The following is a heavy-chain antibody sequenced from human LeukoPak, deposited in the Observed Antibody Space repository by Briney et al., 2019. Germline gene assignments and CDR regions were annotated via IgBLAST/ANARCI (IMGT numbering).Heavy chain of an antibody. Sequence: GGSLRLSCAASGFTFSSYWMSWVRQAPGKGLEWVANIKQDGSEKSYVDSVKGRFTISRDNAKNSLYLQMNSLRAEDTAVYYCARVSGWPINWFDPWGQGTLVTVSS. J-gene: IGHJ5*02. D-gene: IGHD3-10*01. CDR3: ARVSGWPINWFDP. CDR1: GFTFSSYW. CDR2: IKQDGSEK. V-gene: IGHV3-7*01.